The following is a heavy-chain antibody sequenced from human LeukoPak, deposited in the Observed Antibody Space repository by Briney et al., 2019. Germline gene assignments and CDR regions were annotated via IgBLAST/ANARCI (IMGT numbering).Heavy chain of an antibody. CDR2: INHSGST. D-gene: IGHD1-1*01. Sequence: PSETLSLTCAVYGGSFSGYYWSWIRQPPGKGLEWIGEINHSGSTNYNPSLKSRVTISVDTSKNQFSLKLSSVTAADMAVYYCARGKAPTTPLYGMDVWGQGTTVTVSS. CDR1: GGSFSGYY. J-gene: IGHJ6*02. V-gene: IGHV4-34*01. CDR3: ARGKAPTTPLYGMDV.